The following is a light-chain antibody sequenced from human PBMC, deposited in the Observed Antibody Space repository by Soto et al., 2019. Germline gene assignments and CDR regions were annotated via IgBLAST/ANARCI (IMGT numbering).Light chain of an antibody. CDR1: QSVSSN. Sequence: EIVMTQSPATLSVPPGERATLSCRASQSVSSNLAWYQQKPGQAPRLLIYGASTRATGIPARFSGSGSGTEFTLTISSLQSEDFAVYYCQQSSNWPRSITFGQGTRLEIK. CDR3: QQSSNWPRSIT. V-gene: IGKV3-15*01. J-gene: IGKJ5*01. CDR2: GAS.